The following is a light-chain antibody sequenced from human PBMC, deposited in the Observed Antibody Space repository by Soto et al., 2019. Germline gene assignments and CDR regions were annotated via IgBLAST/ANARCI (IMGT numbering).Light chain of an antibody. V-gene: IGLV2-14*01. Sequence: LTQRPSEPETPGQSITIFSVGTSGETGDYSYVSWSQQHPGKVPKVIIYDVIKRPSGVSFHSSGTKSGNTSSLTVPVLQAVVEADYSCCAYTRSGALIFVTVAKDTVL. J-gene: IGLJ1*01. CDR2: DVI. CDR1: SGETGDYSY. CDR3: CAYTRSGALI.